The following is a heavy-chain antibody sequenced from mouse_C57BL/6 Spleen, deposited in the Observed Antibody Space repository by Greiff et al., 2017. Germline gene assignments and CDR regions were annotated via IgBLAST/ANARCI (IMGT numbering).Heavy chain of an antibody. CDR2: ISYDGSN. CDR1: GYSITSGYY. V-gene: IGHV3-6*01. Sequence: EVKLQESGPGLVKPSQSLSLTCSVTGYSITSGYYWNWIRQFPGNKLEWMGYISYDGSNNYNPSLKNRISITRDTSKNQFFLKLNSVTTEDTATYYCARDWVYYFDYWGQGTTLTVAS. J-gene: IGHJ2*01. D-gene: IGHD4-1*01. CDR3: ARDWVYYFDY.